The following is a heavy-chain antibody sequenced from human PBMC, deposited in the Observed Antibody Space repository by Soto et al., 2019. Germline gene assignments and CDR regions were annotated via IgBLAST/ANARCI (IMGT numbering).Heavy chain of an antibody. CDR3: ARDLRAAQWFDP. J-gene: IGHJ5*02. V-gene: IGHV4-59*01. CDR1: GCSISSYY. CDR2: IYYSGST. D-gene: IGHD6-6*01. Sequence: SETLSLTCTFSGCSISSYYWSWIRQPPGKGLEWIGYIYYSGSTNYNPSLKSRVTISVDTSKNQFSLKLSSVTAADTAVYYCARDLRAAQWFDPWGQGTLVTVSS.